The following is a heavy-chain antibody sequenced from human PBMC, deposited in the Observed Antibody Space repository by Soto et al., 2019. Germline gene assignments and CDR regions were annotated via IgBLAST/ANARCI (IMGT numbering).Heavy chain of an antibody. V-gene: IGHV3-23*01. CDR2: ISGSGGST. CDR1: GFTFSSYA. J-gene: IGHJ4*02. CDR3: AKDSEVPAAMPPVVGLNHY. D-gene: IGHD2-2*01. Sequence: PGGSLRLSCAASGFTFSSYAMSWVRQAPGKGLEWVSAISGSGGSTYYADSVKGRFTISRDNSKNTLYLQMNSLRAEDTAVYYCAKDSEVPAAMPPVVGLNHYPGQATLVTVSS.